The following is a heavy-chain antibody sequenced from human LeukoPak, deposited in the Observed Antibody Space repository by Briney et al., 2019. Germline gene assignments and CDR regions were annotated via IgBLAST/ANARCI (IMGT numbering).Heavy chain of an antibody. J-gene: IGHJ5*02. D-gene: IGHD3-22*01. CDR1: GFSLTTSGVG. V-gene: IGHV2-5*02. Sequence: SGPTLVKPTQTLTLTCTFSGFSLTTSGVGVGWIRQPPGKALEWLALINWDDQKVYSPSLQSRLSITKDTSKNQVVLTMTNVDPVDTATYYCAHRRDSSGYHYGWWFAPWGQGTLVTVSS. CDR3: AHRRDSSGYHYGWWFAP. CDR2: INWDDQK.